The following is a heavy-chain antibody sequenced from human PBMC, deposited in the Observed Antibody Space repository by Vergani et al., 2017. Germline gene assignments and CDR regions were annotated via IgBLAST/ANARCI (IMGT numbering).Heavy chain of an antibody. D-gene: IGHD2-2*02. CDR3: ARVPVYPPGYFDY. J-gene: IGHJ4*02. Sequence: QVQLQESGPGLVKPSETLSLTCTVSGGSISSYYWSWIRQPPGKGLEWIGYIYYSGSTNYNPSLKSRVTISVDTSKNQFSLKLSSVTAADTAVYYCARVPVYPPGYFDYWGQGTLVTVSS. CDR1: GGSISSYY. CDR2: IYYSGST. V-gene: IGHV4-59*01.